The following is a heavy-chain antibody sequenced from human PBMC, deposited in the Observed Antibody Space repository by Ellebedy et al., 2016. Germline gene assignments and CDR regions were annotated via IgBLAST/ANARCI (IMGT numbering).Heavy chain of an antibody. Sequence: GESLKISXAASGFSFTHSAMHWVRQAPGRGLEWVAVISNDGNLQLYADSVRGRFTISRDNFKNTVYLQMNSLRLEDTAVYFCARSVTDSSGSPLDYWGHGTLVTVSS. CDR2: ISNDGNLQ. CDR1: GFSFTHSA. CDR3: ARSVTDSSGSPLDY. J-gene: IGHJ4*01. D-gene: IGHD3-22*01. V-gene: IGHV3-30*01.